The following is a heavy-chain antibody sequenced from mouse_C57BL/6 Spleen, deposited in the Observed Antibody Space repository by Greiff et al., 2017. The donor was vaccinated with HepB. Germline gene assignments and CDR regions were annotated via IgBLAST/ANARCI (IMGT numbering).Heavy chain of an antibody. J-gene: IGHJ2*01. CDR3: ARKDLVGAYCDY. CDR2: ISSGSSTI. V-gene: IGHV5-17*01. Sequence: DVKLVESGGGLVKPGGSLKLSCAASGFTFSDYGIHWVRQAPEKGLEWVAYISSGSSTIYYADTVKGRFTISRDNAKNTLFLQMTSLRSEDTAMYYCARKDLVGAYCDYWGQGTTLTVSS. CDR1: GFTFSDYG. D-gene: IGHD1-1*02.